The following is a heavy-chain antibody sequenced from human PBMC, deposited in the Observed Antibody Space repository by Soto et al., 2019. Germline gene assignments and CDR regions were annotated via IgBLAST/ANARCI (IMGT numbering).Heavy chain of an antibody. CDR1: GFTFSSYE. Sequence: PGGSLRISCAASGFTFSSYEMNWVRQAPGKGLEWVSYISSSGSTIYYADSVKGRFTISRDNAKNSLYLQMNSLRAEDTAVYYCARIRLVSITGTTPSWFDPWGQGTLVTVSS. D-gene: IGHD1-7*01. CDR3: ARIRLVSITGTTPSWFDP. J-gene: IGHJ5*02. V-gene: IGHV3-48*03. CDR2: ISSSGSTI.